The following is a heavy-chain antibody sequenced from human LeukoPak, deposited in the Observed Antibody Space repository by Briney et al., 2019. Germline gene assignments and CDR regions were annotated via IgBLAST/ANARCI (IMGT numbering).Heavy chain of an antibody. CDR3: ARHPLPVITMVRGAIDY. CDR1: GGSISSSSYY. J-gene: IGHJ4*02. CDR2: IYYSGST. V-gene: IGHV4-39*01. Sequence: SETLSLTCTVSGGSISSSSYYWGWIRQPPGKGLEWIGSIYYSGSTYYNPSLKSRVTISVDTSKNQFSLKLSSVTAADTAVYYCARHPLPVITMVRGAIDYWGQGTLVTVSS. D-gene: IGHD3-10*01.